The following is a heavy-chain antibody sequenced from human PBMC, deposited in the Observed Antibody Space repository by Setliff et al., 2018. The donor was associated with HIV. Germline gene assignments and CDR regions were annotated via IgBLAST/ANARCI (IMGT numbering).Heavy chain of an antibody. CDR1: GGSINTYY. Sequence: TSETLSLTCTVSGGSINTYYWTWIRQSPGRGLEWIGEINHSGNTNYNVSLGSRVTMSVDTSKNQFSLKLTSVTAADTAIYYCARSNLESGDGYFDYYSYYIDVWAEGTTVTVSS. CDR2: INHSGNT. CDR3: ARSNLESGDGYFDYYSYYIDV. J-gene: IGHJ6*03. V-gene: IGHV4-59*12. D-gene: IGHD2-21*01.